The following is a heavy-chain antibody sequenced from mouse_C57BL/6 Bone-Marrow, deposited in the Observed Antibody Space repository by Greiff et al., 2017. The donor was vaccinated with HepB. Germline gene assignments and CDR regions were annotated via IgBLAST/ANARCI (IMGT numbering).Heavy chain of an antibody. D-gene: IGHD1-1*01. Sequence: VQLQQSGAELVRPGASVKLSCTASGFNIKDYYMHWVKQRPEQGLEWIGRIDPEDGDTEYAPKFQGKATMTADTSSNTAYLQLSSLTSEDTAVHYCSTDYYGSSYWYFDVWGTGTTVTVSS. CDR1: GFNIKDYY. CDR3: STDYYGSSYWYFDV. CDR2: IDPEDGDT. V-gene: IGHV14-1*01. J-gene: IGHJ1*03.